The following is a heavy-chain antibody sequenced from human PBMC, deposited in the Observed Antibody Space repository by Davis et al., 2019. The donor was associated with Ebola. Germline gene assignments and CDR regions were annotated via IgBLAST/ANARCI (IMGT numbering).Heavy chain of an antibody. CDR2: INPRGDAR. CDR3: ARDYLVAFDS. Sequence: GESLKIPCVTPGFPFTSYSFNWVRQTPGKGLEWIAHINPRGDARVYADSVKGRFTISRDDATNSLSLQMDALKYEDTAVYYCARDYLVAFDSWAQGTPVTVSS. J-gene: IGHJ4*02. CDR1: GFPFTSYS. V-gene: IGHV3-48*02. D-gene: IGHD6-6*01.